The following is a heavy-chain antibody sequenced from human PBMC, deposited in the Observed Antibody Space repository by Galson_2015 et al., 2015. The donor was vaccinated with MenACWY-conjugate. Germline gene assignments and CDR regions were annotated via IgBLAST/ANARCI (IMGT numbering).Heavy chain of an antibody. CDR1: GFTFSNYN. CDR3: GRIGTPYNFGSP. J-gene: IGHJ5*02. CDR2: ISRTGSYI. D-gene: IGHD1-1*01. Sequence: SLRLSCAASGFTFSNYNMNWVRQTPGKGLEWVSCISRTGSYIYYADSLKGRFSISMDNAKTTLYLQMNSLRAEDTAMYNCGRIGTPYNFGSPWGQGTLVTVSS. V-gene: IGHV3-21*01.